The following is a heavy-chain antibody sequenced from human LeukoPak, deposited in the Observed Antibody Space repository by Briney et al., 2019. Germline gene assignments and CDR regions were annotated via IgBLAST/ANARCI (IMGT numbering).Heavy chain of an antibody. CDR2: TYYRSKWYS. Sequence: SQTLSVTCAISGDSVSSINGAWNWVRQSPSRGLEWLGGTYYRSKWYSDYAVPIQGRMSINPDTSKNQFTLHLFSVTPGDTAVYYCARDVATTGWYTFDYWGQGTRVTVSS. V-gene: IGHV6-1*01. J-gene: IGHJ4*02. D-gene: IGHD6-19*01. CDR1: GDSVSSINGA. CDR3: ARDVATTGWYTFDY.